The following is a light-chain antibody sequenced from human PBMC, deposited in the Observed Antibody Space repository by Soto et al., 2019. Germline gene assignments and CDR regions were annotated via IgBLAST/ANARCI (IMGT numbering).Light chain of an antibody. V-gene: IGLV2-14*01. J-gene: IGLJ1*01. Sequence: QSALTQPASVSGSPGQSITISCTGTSTDVGRYNYVSWYQQHPGKAPKLMVYDVSNRPSWVSNRFSGSKSGITASLTISGLQAEDEADYYCTSYTSYSTDVFGTVTKVTVL. CDR1: STDVGRYNY. CDR3: TSYTSYSTDV. CDR2: DVS.